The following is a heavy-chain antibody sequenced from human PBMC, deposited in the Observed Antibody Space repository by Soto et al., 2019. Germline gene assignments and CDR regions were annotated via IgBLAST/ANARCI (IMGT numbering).Heavy chain of an antibody. V-gene: IGHV5-10-1*01. D-gene: IGHD3-10*01. J-gene: IGHJ4*02. CDR2: IDPSDSYT. Sequence: PGESLKISCKGSGYSFTNYWISWVRQMPGKGLEWMGKIDPSDSYTNYSPSFQGHVTISADKSISTAHLQWSSLKASDTAIYYCARHAYYDSGTLHLSYWGQGTLVTVSS. CDR3: ARHAYYDSGTLHLSY. CDR1: GYSFTNYW.